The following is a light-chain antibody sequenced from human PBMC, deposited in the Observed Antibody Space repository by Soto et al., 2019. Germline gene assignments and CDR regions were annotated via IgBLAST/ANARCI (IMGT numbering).Light chain of an antibody. V-gene: IGLV2-14*01. CDR2: HVS. CDR1: SSDVGGYNY. J-gene: IGLJ1*01. Sequence: QSVLTRPASVSGSPGQSITISCTGTSSDVGGYNYVSWYQQHPAKVPKLMIYHVSNRPSGVSDRFSGSKSGNTASLTISGLQAEDEGDYYCYSYTTSSTYVFGTGTKVTVL. CDR3: YSYTTSSTYV.